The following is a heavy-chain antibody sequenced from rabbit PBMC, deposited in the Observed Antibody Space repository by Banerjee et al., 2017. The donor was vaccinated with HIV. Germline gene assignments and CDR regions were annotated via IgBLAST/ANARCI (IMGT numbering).Heavy chain of an antibody. CDR2: IDPVFGST. J-gene: IGHJ4*01. Sequence: QEQLVESGGGLVQPGGSLKLSCKASGFDFSRYGVSWVRQAPGKGLEWIGYIDPVFGSTYYASWVNGRFTISKTSSTTVTLQMTSLTAADTATYFCARDLAGVIGWNFGLWGPGTLVTVS. V-gene: IGHV1S39*01. CDR1: GFDFSRYG. CDR3: ARDLAGVIGWNFGL. D-gene: IGHD4-1*01.